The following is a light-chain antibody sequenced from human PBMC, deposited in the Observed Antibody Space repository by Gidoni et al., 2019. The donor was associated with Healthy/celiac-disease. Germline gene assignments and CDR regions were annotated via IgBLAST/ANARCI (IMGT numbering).Light chain of an antibody. Sequence: DIQMTQSPSSLSASVGDRVTITCQASQDISNYLNWYQQKPGKAPKFLIYDASNLETGVPSRFSGSGSGTVFTFTISSLQPEDIATYYCQPYDNLPLTFXGXTKVEIQ. V-gene: IGKV1-33*01. CDR1: QDISNY. CDR2: DAS. CDR3: QPYDNLPLT. J-gene: IGKJ4*01.